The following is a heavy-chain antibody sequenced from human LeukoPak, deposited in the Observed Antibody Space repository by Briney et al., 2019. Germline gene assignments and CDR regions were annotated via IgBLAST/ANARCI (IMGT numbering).Heavy chain of an antibody. CDR2: ISYDGSNK. V-gene: IGHV3-30*04. D-gene: IGHD3-22*01. CDR1: GFTFSSYA. Sequence: PGGSLRLSCAASGFTFSSYAMHWVRQAPGKGLEWVAVISYDGSNKYYADSVKGRFTISRDNSKNTLYLQMNSLRAEDTAVYYCARDFRSYYYDSSGFYYYYYMDVWGKGTTVTVSS. J-gene: IGHJ6*03. CDR3: ARDFRSYYYDSSGFYYYYYMDV.